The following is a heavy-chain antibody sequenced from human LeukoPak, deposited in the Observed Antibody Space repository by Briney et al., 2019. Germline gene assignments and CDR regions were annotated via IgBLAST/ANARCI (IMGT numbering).Heavy chain of an antibody. V-gene: IGHV3-9*01. J-gene: IGHJ4*02. Sequence: GGSLRLSCVASGFTFDDYAMHWVRQAPGKGLEWVAGINWNSVSAVYADSLKGRLTISRDNAKNSLFLQMNSLKTEDTAFYYCAKGARSSSGYTTDWGQGILVAVSS. CDR2: INWNSVSA. CDR3: AKGARSSSGYTTD. D-gene: IGHD3-22*01. CDR1: GFTFDDYA.